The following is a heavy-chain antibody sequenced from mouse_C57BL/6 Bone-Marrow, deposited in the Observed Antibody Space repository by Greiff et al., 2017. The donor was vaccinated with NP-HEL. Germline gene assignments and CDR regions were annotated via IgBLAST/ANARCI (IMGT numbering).Heavy chain of an antibody. CDR2: INPNYGTT. V-gene: IGHV1-39*01. Sequence: EVKLVESGPELVKPGASVKISCKASGYSFTDYNMNWVKQSNGKSLEWIGVINPNYGTTSYNQKFKGKATLTVDQSSSTAYMQLNSLTSEDSAVYYCARWETGNYWYFDVWGTGTTVTVSS. CDR1: GYSFTDYN. D-gene: IGHD4-1*01. J-gene: IGHJ1*03. CDR3: ARWETGNYWYFDV.